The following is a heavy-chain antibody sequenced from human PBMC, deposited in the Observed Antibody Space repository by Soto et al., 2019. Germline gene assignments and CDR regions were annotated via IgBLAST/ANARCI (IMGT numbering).Heavy chain of an antibody. CDR3: ARGIEGWYQGRYYNGMDV. CDR2: IHNTGNI. V-gene: IGHV4-39*07. D-gene: IGHD6-19*01. CDR1: GASSTSHLYH. J-gene: IGHJ6*02. Sequence: SQTLSLPWSVSGASSTSHLYHWGWIRHSPGKGLEWIGSIHNTGNIFYNPSLKSRVTMSVDTSKIQFSLNLSSVTAADTAVYYCARGIEGWYQGRYYNGMDVWGQGTTVTVS.